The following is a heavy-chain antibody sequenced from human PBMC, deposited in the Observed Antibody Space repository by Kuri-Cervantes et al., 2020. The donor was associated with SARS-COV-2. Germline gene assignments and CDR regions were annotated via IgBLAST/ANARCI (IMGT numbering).Heavy chain of an antibody. Sequence: GESLKISCAASGFILDDFGMYWVRQAPGKGLEWVSSITWDGGSTFYADSVKGRFTISRDNSKNTLYLQMNSLRAEDTAVYYCARGPPEYQLLNTAFDIWGQGTMVTVSS. V-gene: IGHV3-43D*03. J-gene: IGHJ3*02. CDR3: ARGPPEYQLLNTAFDI. CDR2: ITWDGGST. D-gene: IGHD2-2*01. CDR1: GFILDDFG.